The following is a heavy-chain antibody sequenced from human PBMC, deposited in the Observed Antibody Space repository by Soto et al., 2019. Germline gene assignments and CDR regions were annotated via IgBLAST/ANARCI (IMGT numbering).Heavy chain of an antibody. Sequence: QLQLQESGPGLVKPSETLSLTCTVSGGSISSSSYYWGWIRQPPGKGLEWIGSIYYSGSTYYNPSLKRLCTITVDTAKNQCPLKLSSVTAADTAVDYCARSGGVEGGYWGQGTLVTVSS. CDR2: IYYSGST. J-gene: IGHJ4*02. CDR1: GGSISSSSYY. D-gene: IGHD1-1*01. V-gene: IGHV4-39*01. CDR3: ARSGGVEGGY.